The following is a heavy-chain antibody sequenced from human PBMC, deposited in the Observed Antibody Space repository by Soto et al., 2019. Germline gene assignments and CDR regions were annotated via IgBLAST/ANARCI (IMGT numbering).Heavy chain of an antibody. CDR1: GYNFPTYW. Sequence: GESLKISCQASGYNFPTYWISWVRQVPGKGLEWLGRIDPRDSNTKYSPSFQGHVTISVEESMSTTSLQWSSLKASDTAIYYGARHEKWTGRVHFYNRMDVWGQGTAVTVYS. J-gene: IGHJ6*02. D-gene: IGHD1-1*01. V-gene: IGHV5-10-1*01. CDR2: IDPRDSNT. CDR3: ARHEKWTGRVHFYNRMDV.